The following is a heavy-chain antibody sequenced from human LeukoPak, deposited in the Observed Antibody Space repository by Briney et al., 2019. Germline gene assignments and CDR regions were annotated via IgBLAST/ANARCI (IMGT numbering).Heavy chain of an antibody. Sequence: PGRSLRLSCAASGFTFSSYAMHWVRQAPGKGLEWVAVISYDGSNKYYADSVKGRFTISRDNSKNTLYLQTNSLRAEDTAVYYCAREELAPQSRYFDYWGQGTLVTVSS. CDR3: AREELAPQSRYFDY. CDR2: ISYDGSNK. J-gene: IGHJ4*02. CDR1: GFTFSSYA. V-gene: IGHV3-30-3*01. D-gene: IGHD5-24*01.